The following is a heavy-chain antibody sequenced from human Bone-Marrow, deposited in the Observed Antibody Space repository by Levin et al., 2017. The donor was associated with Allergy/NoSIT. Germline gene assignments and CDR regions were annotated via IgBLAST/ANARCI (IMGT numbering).Heavy chain of an antibody. CDR1: GFTLSGYW. Sequence: GESLKISCVASGFTLSGYWMTWVRQAPGKGLEWVANIKQDGSEKYYVDSVKGRFIISRDDAKNSLYMQMNNLRVEDTAVFYCARGVGMDVWGEGTTVTVSS. CDR3: ARGVGMDV. CDR2: IKQDGSEK. J-gene: IGHJ6*04. V-gene: IGHV3-7*01.